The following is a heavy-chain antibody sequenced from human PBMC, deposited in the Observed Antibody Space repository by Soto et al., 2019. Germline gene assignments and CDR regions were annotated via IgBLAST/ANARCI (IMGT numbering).Heavy chain of an antibody. Sequence: GGSLRLSCAASGFTFSDYYMSWIRQAPGKGLEWVSYISSSGSTIYYADSVKGRFTISRDNAKNSLYLQMNSLRAEDTAVYYCARDNVVVVAATMKKDAFDNWGQGTMVTVSS. J-gene: IGHJ3*02. CDR2: ISSSGSTI. CDR1: GFTFSDYY. V-gene: IGHV3-11*01. D-gene: IGHD2-15*01. CDR3: ARDNVVVVAATMKKDAFDN.